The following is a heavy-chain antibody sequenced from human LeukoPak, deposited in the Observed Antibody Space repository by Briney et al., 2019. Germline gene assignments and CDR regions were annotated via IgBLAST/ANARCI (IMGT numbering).Heavy chain of an antibody. J-gene: IGHJ4*02. CDR2: ISYDGSYK. Sequence: GGSLRLSCAAYGFTFSNYGMQWVRQAPGKGREWVAVISYDGSYKYYADSVKGRFSISRGNSKRTLYLQMSSLRDEDTAVYYCAGVSESGWYYFDYWGQGTLVTVSS. D-gene: IGHD6-19*01. CDR1: GFTFSNYG. CDR3: AGVSESGWYYFDY. V-gene: IGHV3-30*03.